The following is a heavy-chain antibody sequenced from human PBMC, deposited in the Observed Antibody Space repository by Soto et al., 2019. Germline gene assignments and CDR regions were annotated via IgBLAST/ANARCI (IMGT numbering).Heavy chain of an antibody. J-gene: IGHJ4*02. D-gene: IGHD3-3*01. Sequence: SETLSLTCAVSSGSISSNNWWSWVRQSPGKGLEWIGEIYHSGSTNYNPSLKSRVTISVDKSTNQFSLILSSVTAADTAVYYCARANSFGVVSYSFDYWGQGTLVTVSS. V-gene: IGHV4-4*02. CDR2: IYHSGST. CDR1: SGSISSNNW. CDR3: ARANSFGVVSYSFDY.